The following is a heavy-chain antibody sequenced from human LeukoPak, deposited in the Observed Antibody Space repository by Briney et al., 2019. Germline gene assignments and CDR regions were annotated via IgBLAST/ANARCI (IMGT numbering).Heavy chain of an antibody. D-gene: IGHD6-19*01. CDR2: INTDGTVT. CDR3: ATKQWLAPPPDS. CDR1: GFTFSKYW. V-gene: IGHV3-74*01. Sequence: GGSLRLSCAASGFTFSKYWMLWVRQAPGQGLESVSRINTDGTVTTYAVSVKGRFTVSRDNADNTMFLQMNSVRDEDTAVYYCATKQWLAPPPDSWGQGTPVTVSS. J-gene: IGHJ4*02.